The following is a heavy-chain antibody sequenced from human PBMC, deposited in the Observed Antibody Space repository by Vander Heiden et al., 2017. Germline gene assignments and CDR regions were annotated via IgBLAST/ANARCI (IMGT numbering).Heavy chain of an antibody. CDR1: GFPFSSYA. D-gene: IGHD2-8*01. Sequence: EVQVLESGGGLVQPGGSLRLSCAASGFPFSSYAMSWVRQAPGQGLEWISAISGSGGSTWYADSVKGRFTISRDNSKNTLFLQMDTLRVEDTAVYYCAKGSNAVRPYYFDYWGQGTLVPVSS. V-gene: IGHV3-23*01. CDR3: AKGSNAVRPYYFDY. CDR2: ISGSGGST. J-gene: IGHJ4*02.